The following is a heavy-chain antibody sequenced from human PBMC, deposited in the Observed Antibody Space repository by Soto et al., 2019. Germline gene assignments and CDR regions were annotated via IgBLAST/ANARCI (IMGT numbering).Heavy chain of an antibody. CDR1: GFTFRNFE. V-gene: IGHV3-48*03. J-gene: IGHJ5*02. Sequence: DVQLVESGGDMVQPGGSLRLSCAASGFTFRNFEMNWVRQVPGKGLEWISYISSSGSKTYYAESVKGRFTISRDNTEDSLFLQMNNLRVEDTGIYFCARDSIAAPNWFDPWGQGTRVIVSS. CDR2: ISSSGSKT. CDR3: ARDSIAAPNWFDP. D-gene: IGHD6-6*01.